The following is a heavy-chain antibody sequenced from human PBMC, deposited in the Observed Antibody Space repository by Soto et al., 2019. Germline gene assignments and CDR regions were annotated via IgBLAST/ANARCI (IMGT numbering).Heavy chain of an antibody. CDR3: TRVSLGSSRPSDY. J-gene: IGHJ4*02. CDR2: IKNKANSYTT. D-gene: IGHD6-13*01. CDR1: GFTFSDHY. V-gene: IGHV3-72*01. Sequence: EGQLVESGGGLVQPGGSLRLSCAASGFTFSDHYMDWVRQAPGKGLEWVGRIKNKANSYTTEYAAPVKDRFTISRDDSKHSVFLQMNSLKTEDTSVYYCTRVSLGSSRPSDYWGQGTLVTVSS.